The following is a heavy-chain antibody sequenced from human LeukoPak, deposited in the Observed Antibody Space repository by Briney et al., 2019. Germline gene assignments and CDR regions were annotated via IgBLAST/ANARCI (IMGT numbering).Heavy chain of an antibody. D-gene: IGHD6-25*01. V-gene: IGHV4-4*02. CDR2: IYHSWST. CDR1: GFTFSSYC. J-gene: IGHJ6*03. CDR3: ASRLGYMDV. Sequence: GSLRLSCAASGFTFSSYCMTWVRQPPGKGLEWIGEIYHSWSTNYNPSLKRRVTISVDKSKNQFSLKLSSVTAADTAVYYCASRLGYMDVWGKGTTVTVSS.